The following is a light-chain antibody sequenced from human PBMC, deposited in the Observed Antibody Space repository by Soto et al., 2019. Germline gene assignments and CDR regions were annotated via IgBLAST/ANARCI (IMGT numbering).Light chain of an antibody. J-gene: IGLJ2*01. V-gene: IGLV1-40*01. Sequence: QSVLTQPPSVSGAPGQRVTISCTGSSSNIGAGYDGHWYQQLPGTAPKLLIYGTSNRPSGVPDRFSGSKSGTSASLAITGLQAEDEADYCCQSYDSSLSGYVVFGGGTKLTVL. CDR3: QSYDSSLSGYVV. CDR2: GTS. CDR1: SSNIGAGYD.